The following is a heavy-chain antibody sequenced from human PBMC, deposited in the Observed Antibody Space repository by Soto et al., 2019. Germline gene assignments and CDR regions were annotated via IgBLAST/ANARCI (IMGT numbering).Heavy chain of an antibody. D-gene: IGHD3-16*01. CDR3: AMVDVYVTPSPQDV. CDR2: INTYNGNT. V-gene: IGHV1-18*01. J-gene: IGHJ6*02. CDR1: GYTFTRYG. Sequence: QVQLVQSGAEVKNPGASVKVSCKASGYTFTRYGIGWARQAPGQGLEWMGWINTYNGNTNYAQNVQGRVTLTTDTXXSTADIERRSLRSNDTAIYYVAMVDVYVTPSPQDVWGQGTTVIVSS.